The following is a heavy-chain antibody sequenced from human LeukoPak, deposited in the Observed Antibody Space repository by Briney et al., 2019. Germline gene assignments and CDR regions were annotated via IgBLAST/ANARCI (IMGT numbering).Heavy chain of an antibody. D-gene: IGHD1-26*01. Sequence: ASVKVSCKASGYTFTSYGISWVRQAPGQGLEWMGWISAYNGNTNYAQKLQGRVTMTTDTSTSTAYMELRSLRSDDTAVYYCARGGEYSGSYSTDDAFDIWGHGTMVTVSS. J-gene: IGHJ3*02. V-gene: IGHV1-18*01. CDR2: ISAYNGNT. CDR1: GYTFTSYG. CDR3: ARGGEYSGSYSTDDAFDI.